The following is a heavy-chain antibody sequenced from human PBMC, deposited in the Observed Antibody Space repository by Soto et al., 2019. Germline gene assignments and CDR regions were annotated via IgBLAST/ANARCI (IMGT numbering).Heavy chain of an antibody. CDR3: ARAHGYYYDSSGYYSGHGAFDI. V-gene: IGHV3-74*01. CDR2: INKDGSST. CDR1: GFTFSSYW. D-gene: IGHD3-22*01. Sequence: GGSLRLSCAASGFTFSSYWMHWVRQAPGKGLVWVSRINKDGSSTSYADSVKGRFTISRDNAKNTLYLQMNSLRAEDTAVYYCARAHGYYYDSSGYYSGHGAFDIWGQGTMVTVSS. J-gene: IGHJ3*02.